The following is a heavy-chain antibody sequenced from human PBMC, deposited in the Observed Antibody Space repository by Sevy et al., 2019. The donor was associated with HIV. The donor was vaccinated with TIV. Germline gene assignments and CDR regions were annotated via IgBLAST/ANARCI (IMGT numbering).Heavy chain of an antibody. CDR2: IRYDGSNK. CDR1: GFTFSSYG. J-gene: IGHJ4*02. Sequence: GGSLRLSCAASGFTFSSYGMHWVRQAPGKGLEWVAFIRYDGSNKYYADSVKGRFTISRDNSKNTLYLQMNSLRAEDTAVYYCAKDQTPIAVATTAADYWGQRTLVTVSS. V-gene: IGHV3-30*02. CDR3: AKDQTPIAVATTAADY. D-gene: IGHD6-19*01.